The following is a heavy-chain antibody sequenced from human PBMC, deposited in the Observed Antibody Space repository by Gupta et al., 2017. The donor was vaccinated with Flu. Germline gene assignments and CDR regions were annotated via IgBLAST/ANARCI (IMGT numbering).Heavy chain of an antibody. D-gene: IGHD2-2*02. V-gene: IGHV4-34*01. CDR2: INHSGST. CDR3: ARGYCSSTSCYMENWFDP. CDR1: GGSFSGYY. Sequence: QVQLQQWGAGLLKPSETLSLTCAVYGGSFSGYYWSWIRQPPGKGLEWIGEINHSGSTNYNPSLKSRVTISVDTSKNQFSLKLSSVTAADTAVYYCARGYCSSTSCYMENWFDPWGQGTLVTVSS. J-gene: IGHJ5*02.